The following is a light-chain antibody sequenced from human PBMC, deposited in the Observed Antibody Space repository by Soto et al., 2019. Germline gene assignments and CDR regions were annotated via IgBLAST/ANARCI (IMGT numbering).Light chain of an antibody. V-gene: IGKV3-20*01. Sequence: EIVLTQSPGTLSLSPGERATLSCRASQSVSSSYLAWYQQKPGQAPRLLIYGASSRATGIPDRFSGSGSGTDFTLTISRLEPEDFAPYYCQQYGSSPRTFGQGTXLXI. CDR2: GAS. CDR1: QSVSSSY. CDR3: QQYGSSPRT. J-gene: IGKJ1*01.